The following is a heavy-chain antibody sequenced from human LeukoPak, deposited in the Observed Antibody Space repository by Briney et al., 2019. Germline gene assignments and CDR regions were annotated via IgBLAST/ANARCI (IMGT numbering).Heavy chain of an antibody. CDR2: IKQDGSEK. D-gene: IGHD3-3*01. J-gene: IGHJ5*02. CDR3: ARDPAYDFWSGYLLGFDP. CDR1: GFTFSSYW. V-gene: IGHV3-7*01. Sequence: GGSLRLSCAASGFTFSSYWMSWVRQAPGKGPEWVANIKQDGSEKYYVDSVKGRFTISRDNAKNSLYLQMNSLRAEDTAVYYCARDPAYDFWSGYLLGFDPWGQGTLVTVSS.